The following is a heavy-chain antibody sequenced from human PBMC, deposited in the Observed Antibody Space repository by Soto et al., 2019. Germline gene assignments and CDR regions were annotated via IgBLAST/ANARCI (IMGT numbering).Heavy chain of an antibody. J-gene: IGHJ4*02. CDR3: AKEQLAMTVVVADYFDS. Sequence: QVQLVESGGGVVQPGKSLRLSCAASGFTFSTYGIHWVRQAPGKGLEWVALISYDGGSKYYGDSVKGRFIISRDNSNNSVSLQTNSLRADDTAVYFCAKEQLAMTVVVADYFDSWGQGTLVTVSS. CDR2: ISYDGGSK. D-gene: IGHD3-22*01. V-gene: IGHV3-30*18. CDR1: GFTFSTYG.